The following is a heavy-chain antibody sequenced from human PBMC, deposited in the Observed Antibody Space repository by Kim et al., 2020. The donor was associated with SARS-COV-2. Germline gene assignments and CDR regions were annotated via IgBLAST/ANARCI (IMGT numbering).Heavy chain of an antibody. D-gene: IGHD3-10*01. V-gene: IGHV2-5*01. J-gene: IGHJ3*02. CDR2: IYWNHDK. CDR3: AHVRALTGDAFDI. Sequence: QGRALEWLALIYWNHDKRYSPSLKSRLTITKDTSKNQVVLTMTNMDPVDTATYYCAHVRALTGDAFDIWGQGTMVTVSS.